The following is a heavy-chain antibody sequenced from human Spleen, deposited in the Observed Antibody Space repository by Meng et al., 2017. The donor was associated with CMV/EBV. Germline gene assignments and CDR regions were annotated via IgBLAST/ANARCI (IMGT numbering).Heavy chain of an antibody. J-gene: IGHJ4*02. CDR3: ARELYNWNYVAH. Sequence: SETLSLTCTVSGGSISNYYWSWIRQPPGKGLEWIGYIYYSGSTNYNPSLKSRVTISVDTSKNQFSLKLSSVTAADTAVYYCARELYNWNYVAHWGQGTLVTVSS. CDR1: GGSISNYY. D-gene: IGHD1-7*01. V-gene: IGHV4-59*01. CDR2: IYYSGST.